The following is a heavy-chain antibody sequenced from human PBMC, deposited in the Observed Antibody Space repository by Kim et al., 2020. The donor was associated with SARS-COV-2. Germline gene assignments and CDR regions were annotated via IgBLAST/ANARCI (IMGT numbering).Heavy chain of an antibody. Sequence: AYSVKGRCSITRDKAKNTHYLQMNSMRAEDTAVYYCAREAGVGGYFYVDFWGQGTLVTVSS. CDR3: AREAGVGGYFYVDF. V-gene: IGHV3-23*01. J-gene: IGHJ4*02. D-gene: IGHD1-26*01.